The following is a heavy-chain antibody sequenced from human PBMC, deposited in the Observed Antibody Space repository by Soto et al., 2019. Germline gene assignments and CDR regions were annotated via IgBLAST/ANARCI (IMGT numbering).Heavy chain of an antibody. V-gene: IGHV4-39*01. CDR1: GGSISSSSYY. J-gene: IGHJ6*02. D-gene: IGHD4-17*01. CDR2: IYYSGST. CDR3: ASPSTVTNPWYYGMDV. Sequence: SETLSLTCTVSGGSISSSSYYWGWIRQPPGKGLEWIGSIYYSGSTHYNPSLKSRVTISVDTSKNQFSLKLSSVTAADTAVYYCASPSTVTNPWYYGMDVWGQGTTVTVSS.